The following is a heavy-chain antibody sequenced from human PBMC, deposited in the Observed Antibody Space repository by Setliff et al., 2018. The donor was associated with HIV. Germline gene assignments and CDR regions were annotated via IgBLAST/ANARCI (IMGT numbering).Heavy chain of an antibody. CDR1: GFTFNNYA. V-gene: IGHV3-23*01. CDR2: LSTSGDST. D-gene: IGHD5-18*01. CDR3: AKDNTWIPNGFDY. J-gene: IGHJ4*02. Sequence: GGSLRLSCAASGFTFNNYAMSWVRQAPGKGLEWVSALSTSGDSTYYADSVKGRFTISRDNSKNTLYLQMSSLRAEDTAVYYCAKDNTWIPNGFDYWGQGTLVTVSS.